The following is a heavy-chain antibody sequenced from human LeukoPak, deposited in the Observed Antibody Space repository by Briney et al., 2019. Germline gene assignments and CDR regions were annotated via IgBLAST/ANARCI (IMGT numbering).Heavy chain of an antibody. J-gene: IGHJ5*02. CDR3: ARRGSSGRSFDG. V-gene: IGHV4-39*01. Sequence: SETLSLTCTVSGGSIRSSYYYWGWIRQPPGKGLEWIESIYDSGSTYYNTSLKSRVTISVHKSENQFSLKLSSVTAADTAVYYCARRGSSGRSFDGWGQGALVTGAS. D-gene: IGHD6-19*01. CDR2: IYDSGST. CDR1: GGSIRSSYYY.